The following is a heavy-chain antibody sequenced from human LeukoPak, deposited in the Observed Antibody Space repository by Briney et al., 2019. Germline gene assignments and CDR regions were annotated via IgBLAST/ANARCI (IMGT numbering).Heavy chain of an antibody. CDR2: IRSKAYGGTT. D-gene: IGHD2-2*01. V-gene: IGHV3-49*04. J-gene: IGHJ4*02. CDR1: GFTFSSYW. CDR3: TRDARYRYCSSTSCYPYYFDY. Sequence: GGSLRLSCAASGFTFSSYWMSWVRQAPGKGLEWVGFIRSKAYGGTTEYAASVKGRFTISRDDSKSIAYLQMNSLKTEDTAVYYCTRDARYRYCSSTSCYPYYFDYWGQGTLVTVSS.